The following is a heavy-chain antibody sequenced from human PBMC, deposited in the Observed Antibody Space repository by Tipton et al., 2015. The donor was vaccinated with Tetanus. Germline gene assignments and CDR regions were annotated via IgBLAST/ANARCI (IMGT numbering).Heavy chain of an antibody. CDR1: GYIGNNYW. CDR3: ARAHCTDGVCNFDF. CDR2: IYPGDSDT. J-gene: IGHJ4*02. V-gene: IGHV5-51*01. D-gene: IGHD2-8*01. Sequence: QVQSGGEVKRPGESLKISCKGSGYIGNNYWIGWVRQKPGKCLEWMGIIYPGDSDTRYSPSFQGQVTITVDKSINTAYLQWSGLKASDSSMFYCARAHCTDGVCNFDFWGQGALVTVAS.